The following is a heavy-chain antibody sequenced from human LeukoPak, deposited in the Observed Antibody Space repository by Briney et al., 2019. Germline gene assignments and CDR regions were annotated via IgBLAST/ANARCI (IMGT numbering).Heavy chain of an antibody. V-gene: IGHV4-4*02. CDR1: GGSISSNNW. CDR2: IYYSGST. Sequence: SETLSLTCAVSGGSISSNNWWIWVRQSPEKGLEWIGYIYYSGSTYYNPSLKSRVTISVDTSKNQFSLKLSSVTAADTAVYYCARWSGSVTARNYYYYMDVWGEGTTVTVSS. CDR3: ARWSGSVTARNYYYYMDV. J-gene: IGHJ6*03. D-gene: IGHD6-6*01.